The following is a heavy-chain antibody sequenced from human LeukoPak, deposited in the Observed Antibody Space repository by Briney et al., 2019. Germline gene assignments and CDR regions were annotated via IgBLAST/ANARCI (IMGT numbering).Heavy chain of an antibody. D-gene: IGHD3-3*01. CDR2: IKSDGQIT. J-gene: IGHJ1*01. Sequence: GGSLRLPCAASGFTFNNYWMHWVRQAPGKGLVWVSRIKSDGQITTYADSVKGRFTTSRDNAKNTFYLQMNSLRVEDAAVYYCLLIILGGSSQHWGQGTLVSVSS. V-gene: IGHV3-74*01. CDR3: LLIILGGSSQH. CDR1: GFTFNNYW.